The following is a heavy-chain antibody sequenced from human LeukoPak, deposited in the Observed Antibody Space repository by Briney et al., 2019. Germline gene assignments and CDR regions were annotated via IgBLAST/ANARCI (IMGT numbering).Heavy chain of an antibody. Sequence: ASVKVSCKASGYTFTGYYMHWVRQAPGQGLEWMGRINPNSGGTNYAQKFQGRVTMTRDTSTSTVYMELSSLRSEDTAVYYCARGPSRHYYDSSGRENFDYWGQGTLVTVSS. CDR2: INPNSGGT. D-gene: IGHD3-22*01. CDR1: GYTFTGYY. V-gene: IGHV1-2*06. CDR3: ARGPSRHYYDSSGRENFDY. J-gene: IGHJ4*02.